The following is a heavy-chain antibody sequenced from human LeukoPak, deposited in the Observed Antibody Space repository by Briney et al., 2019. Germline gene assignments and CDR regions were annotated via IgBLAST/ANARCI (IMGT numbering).Heavy chain of an antibody. CDR3: ASSSSPPRDYYYMDV. V-gene: IGHV1-2*02. CDR2: INPNSGGT. CDR1: GYTFTGYY. Sequence: ASVKVSCKASGYTFTGYYMHWVRQAPGKGLEWMGWINPNSGGTNYAQKFQGRVTMTRDTSISTAYMELSRLRSDDTAVYYCASSSSPPRDYYYMDVWGKGTTVTVSS. D-gene: IGHD6-6*01. J-gene: IGHJ6*03.